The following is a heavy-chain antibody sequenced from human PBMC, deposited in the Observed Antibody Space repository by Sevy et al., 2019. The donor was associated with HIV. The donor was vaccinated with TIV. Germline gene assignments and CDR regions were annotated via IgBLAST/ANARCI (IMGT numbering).Heavy chain of an antibody. CDR3: ARGVGGIAASDGAFDI. J-gene: IGHJ3*02. Sequence: ASVKVSCKASGGTFSSYANSWVRQAPGQGLEWMGGIIPIFGTANYAQKFQGRVTITADESTSTAYMELSSLRSEDTAVYYCARGVGGIAASDGAFDIWGQGTMVTVSS. CDR2: IIPIFGTA. V-gene: IGHV1-69*13. D-gene: IGHD6-13*01. CDR1: GGTFSSYA.